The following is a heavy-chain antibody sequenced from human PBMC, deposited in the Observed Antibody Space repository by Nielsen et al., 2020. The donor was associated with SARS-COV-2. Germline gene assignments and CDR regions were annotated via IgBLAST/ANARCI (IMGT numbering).Heavy chain of an antibody. Sequence: GGSLRLSCAASGFTFSSYGMHWVRQAPGKGLEWVAVISYDGSNKYYADSVKGRFTISRDNSKNTLYLQMNSLRAEDTAVYYCARKYSGSYIGYFDYWGQGTLVTVSS. CDR2: ISYDGSNK. CDR3: ARKYSGSYIGYFDY. J-gene: IGHJ4*02. V-gene: IGHV3-30*03. CDR1: GFTFSSYG. D-gene: IGHD1-26*01.